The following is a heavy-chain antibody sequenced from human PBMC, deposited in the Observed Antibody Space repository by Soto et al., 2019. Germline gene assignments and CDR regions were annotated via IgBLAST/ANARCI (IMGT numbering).Heavy chain of an antibody. J-gene: IGHJ6*02. Sequence: EVRLLESGGGLVQPGGSLRLSCEASGFTFGNYAMTWVRQGPGRGLEWVSALSGSSLNTYYADSVKGRFTISRDNSKHTMYLEMNSLRVDDTDVYYCTTQFFLSSRKPPEDVWGQGTPVAVSS. V-gene: IGHV3-23*01. CDR2: LSGSSLNT. CDR1: GFTFGNYA. CDR3: TTQFFLSSRKPPEDV.